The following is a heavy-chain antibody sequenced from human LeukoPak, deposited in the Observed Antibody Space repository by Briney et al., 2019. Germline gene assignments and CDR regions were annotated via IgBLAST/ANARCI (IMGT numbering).Heavy chain of an antibody. Sequence: KTSETLSLTCAVSHYSISSGYSWGWIRQPPEKGLEWIGSIYHSGSASYNPSLKSRVTISVDTSKNQFSLKLSSVTAADTAVYYCASQEYYYDSSGYANWFDPWGQGTLVTVSS. CDR3: ASQEYYYDSSGYANWFDP. J-gene: IGHJ5*02. CDR2: IYHSGSA. D-gene: IGHD3-22*01. V-gene: IGHV4-38-2*01. CDR1: HYSISSGYS.